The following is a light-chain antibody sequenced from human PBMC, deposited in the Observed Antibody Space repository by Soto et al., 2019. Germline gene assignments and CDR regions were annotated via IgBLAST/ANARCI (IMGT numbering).Light chain of an antibody. V-gene: IGLV1-44*01. CDR1: ISNIGSHS. Sequence: QSVLIQPPSASGAPGQKVTISCSGSISNIGSHSVNWYQQLPGAAPKVVVFANNERASGVPDRISGSKSGASASLAISGLQSEDEADYYCSSWTSSTSWVFGGGTKLTVL. CDR3: SSWTSSTSWV. J-gene: IGLJ3*02. CDR2: ANN.